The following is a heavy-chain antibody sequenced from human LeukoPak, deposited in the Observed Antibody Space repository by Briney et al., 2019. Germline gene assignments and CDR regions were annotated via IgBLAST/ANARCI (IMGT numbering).Heavy chain of an antibody. CDR1: GFTVSSNY. J-gene: IGHJ3*02. V-gene: IGHV3-66*01. Sequence: GGSLRLSCAASGFTVSSNYMSWVRQAPGKGLEWVSVIYSGGSTYYADSVKGRFTISRDNSKNTLYLQMNSLRAEDTAVYYCARDEVGATGDAFDIWGQGTMVTVSS. CDR2: IYSGGST. D-gene: IGHD1-26*01. CDR3: ARDEVGATGDAFDI.